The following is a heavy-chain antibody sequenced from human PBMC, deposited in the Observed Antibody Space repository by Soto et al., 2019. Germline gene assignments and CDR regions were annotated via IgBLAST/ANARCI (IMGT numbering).Heavy chain of an antibody. V-gene: IGHV4-30-2*01. CDR1: GGSISSGGYS. D-gene: IGHD5-18*01. CDR2: IYHSGST. J-gene: IGHJ5*02. Sequence: SETLSLTCAVSGGSISSGGYSWSWIRQPPGKGLEWIGYIYHSGSTYYNPSLKSRVTISVDRSKNQFSLKLSSVTAADTAVYYCASRGYSYGTLDPWGQGTLVTVSS. CDR3: ASRGYSYGTLDP.